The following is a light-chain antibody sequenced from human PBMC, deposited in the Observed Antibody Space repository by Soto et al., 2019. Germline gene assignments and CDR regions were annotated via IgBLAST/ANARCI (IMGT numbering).Light chain of an antibody. Sequence: IVMTQSPATLSVSPGERATLSCSASHSVSSNLAWYQQKPGQAPRLLIYGASTRATGIPARFSGSGSGTEFTLTISSLQSEDFAVYYCQQYNNWPRTFGQGTKV. CDR2: GAS. CDR3: QQYNNWPRT. V-gene: IGKV3-15*01. J-gene: IGKJ1*01. CDR1: HSVSSN.